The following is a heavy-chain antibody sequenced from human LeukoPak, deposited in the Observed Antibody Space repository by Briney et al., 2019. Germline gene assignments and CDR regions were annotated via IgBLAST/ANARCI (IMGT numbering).Heavy chain of an antibody. D-gene: IGHD6-13*01. Sequence: PGGSLRLSCAASGFTFSDYYMSWIRQAPGKGLEWVSYISSSGSTIYYADSVKGRFTISRDSAKNSLYLQMNSLRAEDTAVYYCASPWGARSSSWPPGAFDTWGQGTMVTVSS. CDR3: ASPWGARSSSWPPGAFDT. J-gene: IGHJ3*02. V-gene: IGHV3-11*01. CDR2: ISSSGSTI. CDR1: GFTFSDYY.